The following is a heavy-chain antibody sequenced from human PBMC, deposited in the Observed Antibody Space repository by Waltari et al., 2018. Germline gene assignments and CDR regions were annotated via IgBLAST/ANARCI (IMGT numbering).Heavy chain of an antibody. Sequence: QVHLQESAPGLVKPPDTLSLTRSSSGGSISSYFWNWIRQPPGKGLEWIGYIRHTGSTKWNPSLESRVTMSVDTSKSQFSLRMTSVTAADTAVYYCARWDASGRYFGDWGQGTPVTVSS. CDR2: IRHTGST. J-gene: IGHJ1*01. CDR1: GGSISSYF. V-gene: IGHV4-59*08. CDR3: ARWDASGRYFGD. D-gene: IGHD5-12*01.